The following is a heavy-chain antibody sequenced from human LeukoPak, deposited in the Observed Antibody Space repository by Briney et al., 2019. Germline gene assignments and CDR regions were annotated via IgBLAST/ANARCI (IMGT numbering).Heavy chain of an antibody. V-gene: IGHV3-23*01. CDR2: ISGSDGST. Sequence: GGSLRLSCAASGFTFSSYAMSWVRQAPGKGLEWVSGISGSDGSTNYADSVKGRFTISRDNAKNSLYLQMNSLRAEDTALYYCSRDLGVIVHPSDYWGQGTLVTVSS. CDR3: SRDLGVIVHPSDY. D-gene: IGHD3-16*02. J-gene: IGHJ4*02. CDR1: GFTFSSYA.